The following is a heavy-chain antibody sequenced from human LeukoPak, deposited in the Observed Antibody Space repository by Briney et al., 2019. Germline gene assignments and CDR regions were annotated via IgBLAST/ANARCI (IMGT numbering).Heavy chain of an antibody. J-gene: IGHJ4*02. D-gene: IGHD2-15*01. CDR2: IWYDGNNK. CDR1: GFIFSTYG. CDR3: ARAPPYCSGGACYFDY. Sequence: PGRSLRLSCAASGFIFSTYGMHWVRQAPGKGLEWVAVIWYDGNNKYYADSVKGRFTISRDNSKNTLFLQMNSLRAEDSSVYYCARAPPYCSGGACYFDYWGQGTLVTVSS. V-gene: IGHV3-33*01.